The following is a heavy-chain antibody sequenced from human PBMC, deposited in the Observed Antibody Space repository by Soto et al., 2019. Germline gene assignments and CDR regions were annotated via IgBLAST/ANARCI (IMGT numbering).Heavy chain of an antibody. V-gene: IGHV2-5*02. J-gene: IGHJ4*02. CDR1: GFSLSTSGVG. CDR3: AHRRIGVSQWNYGDFDY. D-gene: IGHD6-19*01. CDR2: IYWDDDK. Sequence: QITLKESGPTLVKPTQTLTLTCTFSGFSLSTSGVGVGWVRQPPGKALEWLVFIYWDDDKRYSPSLRSRLTITKDTSKNQVVLTMTNVDPVDTATYFCAHRRIGVSQWNYGDFDYWGQGTLVIVSS.